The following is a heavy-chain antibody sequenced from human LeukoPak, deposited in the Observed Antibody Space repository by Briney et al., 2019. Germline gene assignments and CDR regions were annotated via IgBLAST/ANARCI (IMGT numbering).Heavy chain of an antibody. D-gene: IGHD5-24*01. CDR1: GFTFSSYW. CDR3: ARWLELMRNFDW. CDR2: IKQDGSEK. V-gene: IGHV3-7*01. Sequence: GGSLRLSCAASGFTFSSYWVSWVRQAPGKGLEWVANIKQDGSEKDYVDALKGRFTISRDNAKNSLYLQMNSLRAEDTAVYYCARWLELMRNFDWWGQGTLVTVSS. J-gene: IGHJ4*02.